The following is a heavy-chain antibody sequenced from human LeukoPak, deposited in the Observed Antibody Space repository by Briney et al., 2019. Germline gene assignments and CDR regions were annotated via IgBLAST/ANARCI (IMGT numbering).Heavy chain of an antibody. J-gene: IGHJ4*02. CDR3: ARDSGSGSYYPDY. Sequence: SETLSPTCTVSGSSVSSGSYYWTWIRQPPGKGLEWIGYIYYSGSTNYNPSLKSRVTISIDTSRNQFSLKLSSVTAADTAVYYCARDSGSGSYYPDYWGQGTLVTVSS. V-gene: IGHV4-61*01. CDR2: IYYSGST. CDR1: GSSVSSGSYY. D-gene: IGHD3-10*01.